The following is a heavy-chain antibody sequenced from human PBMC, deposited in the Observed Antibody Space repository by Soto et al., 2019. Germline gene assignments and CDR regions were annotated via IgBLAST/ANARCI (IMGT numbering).Heavy chain of an antibody. CDR3: ARRDRSGFSYWLDT. CDR1: GGSISDGYY. CDR2: ISASGST. V-gene: IGHV4-31*03. J-gene: IGHJ5*02. D-gene: IGHD3-22*01. Sequence: LSLTCTVSGGSISDGYYWTWVRQHPGKGLEWIGSISASGSTSYNPSLKSRLTVSVDKSKNQFSLNLRSVTAADTAVYYCARRDRSGFSYWLDTWGQGTLVTVSS.